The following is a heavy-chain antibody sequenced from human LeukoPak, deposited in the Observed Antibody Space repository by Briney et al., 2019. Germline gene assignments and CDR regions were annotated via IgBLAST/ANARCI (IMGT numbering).Heavy chain of an antibody. D-gene: IGHD3-22*01. J-gene: IGHJ4*02. CDR1: GFSFSSYA. V-gene: IGHV3-23*01. CDR3: AKDLIVVVITTNDPPH. Sequence: GGSLRLSCGASGFSFSSYAMSWVRQAPGKGLEWVSAISGSGSKTYYADSVKGRFTISRDNSKNTLYLQMNSLRAEDTAVYYCAKDLIVVVITTNDPPHWGQGTLVTVSS. CDR2: ISGSGSKT.